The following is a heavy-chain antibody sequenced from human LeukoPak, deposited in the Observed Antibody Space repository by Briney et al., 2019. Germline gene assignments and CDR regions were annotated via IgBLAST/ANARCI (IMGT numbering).Heavy chain of an antibody. Sequence: SETLSLTCTVSGGSISSGSYYWSWIRQPAGKGLEWIGRIYSSGSTNYNPSLKSRDTISVDTSKNHFSLKLSSVTATDTAIYYCARVSGFGDPFDYWGQGTVVTVSS. V-gene: IGHV4-61*02. D-gene: IGHD3-10*01. CDR2: IYSSGST. CDR3: ARVSGFGDPFDY. J-gene: IGHJ4*02. CDR1: GGSISSGSYY.